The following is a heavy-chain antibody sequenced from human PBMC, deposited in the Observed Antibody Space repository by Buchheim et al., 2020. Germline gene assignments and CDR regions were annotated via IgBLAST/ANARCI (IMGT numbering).Heavy chain of an antibody. CDR3: ARLIRERPGKDY. D-gene: IGHD1-14*01. J-gene: IGHJ4*02. CDR1: GGSISSSSYY. CDR2: IYYSGST. Sequence: QLQLQESGPGLVKPSETLSLTCTVSGGSISSSSYYWGWIRQPPGKGLEWIGGIYYSGSTYYNPSLKSRVTLSVDTSKTQSSRKLSSVTAADTAVYYCARLIRERPGKDYWGQGTL. V-gene: IGHV4-39*01.